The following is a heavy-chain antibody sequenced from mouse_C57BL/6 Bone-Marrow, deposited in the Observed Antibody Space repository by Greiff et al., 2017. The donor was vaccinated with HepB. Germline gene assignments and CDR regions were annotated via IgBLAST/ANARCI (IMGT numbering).Heavy chain of an antibody. V-gene: IGHV5-12*01. CDR2: ISNGGGST. CDR3: ARLWYYGSSYYFDY. D-gene: IGHD1-1*01. CDR1: GFTFSDYY. J-gene: IGHJ2*01. Sequence: DVKLVESGGGLVQPGGSLKLSCAASGFTFSDYYMYWVRQTPEKRLEWVAYISNGGGSTYYPDTVKGRFTISRDNAKNTLYLQMSRLKSEDTAMYYCARLWYYGSSYYFDYWGQGTTLTVSS.